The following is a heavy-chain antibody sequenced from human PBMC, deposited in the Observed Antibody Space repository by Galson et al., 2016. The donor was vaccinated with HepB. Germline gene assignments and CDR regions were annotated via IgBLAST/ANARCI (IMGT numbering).Heavy chain of an antibody. CDR3: ARTIVAVPGANDYFDY. D-gene: IGHD2-2*01. CDR2: IKQDGSEK. CDR1: GYTFSTFW. J-gene: IGHJ4*02. Sequence: SLRLSCAASGYTFSTFWMTWVRQAPGKGLEWVANIKQDGSEKYYVDSVKGRFTISRDNAKKSLYLQMNSLRAEDTAVYYCARTIVAVPGANDYFDYWGQGTLVTVSS. V-gene: IGHV3-7*01.